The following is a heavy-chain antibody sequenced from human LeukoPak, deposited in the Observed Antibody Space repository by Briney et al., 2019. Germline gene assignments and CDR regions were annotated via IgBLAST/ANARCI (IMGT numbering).Heavy chain of an antibody. J-gene: IGHJ5*02. V-gene: IGHV1-18*01. CDR1: GHTFTSYG. D-gene: IGHD3-16*01. CDR3: ARDPRNYDYVWGSKGWFDP. Sequence: ASVKVSCKASGHTFTSYGISWVRQAPGQGLEWMGWISAYNGNSNYAQKLQGRVTMTTDTSTSTAYMELRSLRSDDTAVYYCARDPRNYDYVWGSKGWFDPWGQGTLVTVSS. CDR2: ISAYNGNS.